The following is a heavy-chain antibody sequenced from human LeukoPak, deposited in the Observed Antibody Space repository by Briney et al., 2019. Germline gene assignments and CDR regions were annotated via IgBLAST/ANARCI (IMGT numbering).Heavy chain of an antibody. CDR2: ISYDGSNI. CDR1: GFTFSSYT. V-gene: IGHV3-30-3*01. Sequence: GRSLRLSCAASGFTFSSYTMHWVRQAPGKGLEWVAVISYDGSNIYYADSVKGRFTISRDNSKNTLYLQMDSLRPEDTAVYYCARAHSSGLYYFDYWGQGTLVTASS. J-gene: IGHJ4*02. D-gene: IGHD6-19*01. CDR3: ARAHSSGLYYFDY.